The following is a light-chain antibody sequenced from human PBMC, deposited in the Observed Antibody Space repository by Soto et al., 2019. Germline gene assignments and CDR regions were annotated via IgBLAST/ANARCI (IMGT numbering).Light chain of an antibody. J-gene: IGKJ1*01. CDR2: AAS. CDR1: QSISNH. Sequence: DIQMTQSPSSLSASVEDRVIITCRASQSISNHLNWYQQKPGKAPKLLIFAASSLQSGVPSRFSGSRSGPDFTLTISSLQPEDFATYYCQQSDGSPPTFGQGTKVEIK. V-gene: IGKV1-39*01. CDR3: QQSDGSPPT.